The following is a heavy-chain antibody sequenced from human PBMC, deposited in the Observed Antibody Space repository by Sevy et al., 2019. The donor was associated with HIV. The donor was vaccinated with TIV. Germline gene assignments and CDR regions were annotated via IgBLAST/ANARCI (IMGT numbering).Heavy chain of an antibody. D-gene: IGHD3-22*01. CDR2: INPNSGGT. CDR1: GYTFTGYY. J-gene: IGHJ6*02. CDR3: AREGVVDSSGYYYYYYGMDV. Sequence: ASVKVACKASGYTFTGYYMHWVRQAPGQGLEWMGWINPNSGGTNYAQKFQGRVTMTRDTSISTAYMELSRRRSDDTAVYYCAREGVVDSSGYYYYYYGMDVWGQGTTVTVSS. V-gene: IGHV1-2*02.